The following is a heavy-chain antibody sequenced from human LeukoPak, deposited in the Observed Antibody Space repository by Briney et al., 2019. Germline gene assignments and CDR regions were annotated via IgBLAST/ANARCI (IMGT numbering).Heavy chain of an antibody. Sequence: ASVKVSCTASGYSFTSNYIHWVRRAPGQGLGWMGMIYPRDGSTSYAQKFQGRVTVTRDTSTSTVHMELSGLRSEDTAVYYCARDQEAFDYWGQGTLVTVSS. J-gene: IGHJ4*02. V-gene: IGHV1-46*01. CDR1: GYSFTSNY. CDR3: ARDQEAFDY. CDR2: IYPRDGST.